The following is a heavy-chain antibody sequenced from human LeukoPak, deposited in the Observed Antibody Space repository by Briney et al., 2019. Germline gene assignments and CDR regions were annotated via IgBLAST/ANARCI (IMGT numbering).Heavy chain of an antibody. D-gene: IGHD3-16*02. CDR1: GFTFSSYA. Sequence: GGSLRLSCAASGFTFSSYAMHWVRQAPAEGLEWVAVISYDGSSKYYADSVKGRFTISRDNSKNTLYLQMNSLRAEDTAVYYCARGLIWGSYRLYYFDYWGQGPLVTVSS. V-gene: IGHV3-30-3*01. CDR2: ISYDGSSK. J-gene: IGHJ4*02. CDR3: ARGLIWGSYRLYYFDY.